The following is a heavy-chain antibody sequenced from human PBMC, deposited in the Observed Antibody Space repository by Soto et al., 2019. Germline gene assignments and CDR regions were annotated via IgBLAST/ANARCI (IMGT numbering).Heavy chain of an antibody. D-gene: IGHD6-13*01. V-gene: IGHV3-30*18. CDR1: GFTFSTFG. CDR3: AKEYGSTWIDH. J-gene: IGHJ4*02. CDR2: MSYDATKQ. Sequence: PGGSPRHSCTSSGFTFSTFGMHWVGQAPGKGLEWVADMSYDATKQYYVDSVKGRFTISRDNSRNTLSLQLNSLRDEDTSVYYCAKEYGSTWIDHWGQGT.